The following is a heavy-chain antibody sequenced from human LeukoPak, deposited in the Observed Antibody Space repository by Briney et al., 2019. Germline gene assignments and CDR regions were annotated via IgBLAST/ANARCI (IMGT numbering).Heavy chain of an antibody. V-gene: IGHV3-23*01. J-gene: IGHJ4*02. CDR1: GFTFNTYG. CDR2: ISSSGSNT. D-gene: IGHD6-13*01. Sequence: PGGSLRLSCVASGFTFNTYGMSWVRQAPGKGLEWVSAISSSGSNTHYADSVKGRFTISRDNSKNTLYLQMNSLRAEDTAVYYCAKTGTPWYYFDYWGQGTLVTVSS. CDR3: AKTGTPWYYFDY.